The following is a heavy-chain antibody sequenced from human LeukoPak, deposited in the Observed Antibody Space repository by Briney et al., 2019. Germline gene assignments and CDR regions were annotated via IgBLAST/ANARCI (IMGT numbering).Heavy chain of an antibody. D-gene: IGHD3-3*01. Sequence: GASVKVSCKASGYTFTGYYMHWVRQAPGQGLEWMGWINPNSGGTNYAQKFQGRVTMTRNTSISTAYMELSSLRSEDTAVYYCARLYYDFWSGYSVPYYYYMDVWGKGTTVTVSS. V-gene: IGHV1-2*02. CDR2: INPNSGGT. CDR1: GYTFTGYY. CDR3: ARLYYDFWSGYSVPYYYYMDV. J-gene: IGHJ6*03.